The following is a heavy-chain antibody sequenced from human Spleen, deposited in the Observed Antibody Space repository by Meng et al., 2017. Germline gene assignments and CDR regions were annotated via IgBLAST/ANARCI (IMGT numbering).Heavy chain of an antibody. CDR2: ITPSSGGS. V-gene: IGHV1-2*06. CDR3: ARANLESADY. J-gene: IGHJ4*02. D-gene: IGHD3-3*01. CDR1: AYTFTGYY. Sequence: QLQLVQSGAEVKNSGAPGKASCKASAYTFTGYYMHWLRQAPVQGLEWVGRITPSSGGSTYAQKFQGRVTMTRDTSISTAYMGLSSLRSDDAAIYYCARANLESADYWGQGTLVTVSS.